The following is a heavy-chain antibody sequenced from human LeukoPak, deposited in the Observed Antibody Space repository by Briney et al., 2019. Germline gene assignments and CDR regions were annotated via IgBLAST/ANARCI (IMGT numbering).Heavy chain of an antibody. CDR3: ARGGYGSGSYLDY. Sequence: GGSLRLSCAASGFTFSSYAMHWVRQAPGKGLEWVAVISYDGSNKYYADSVKGRFTISRDNSKNTLYLQMNSLRAEDTAMYYCARGGYGSGSYLDYWGQGTLVTVSS. CDR1: GFTFSSYA. CDR2: ISYDGSNK. D-gene: IGHD3-10*01. V-gene: IGHV3-30-3*01. J-gene: IGHJ4*02.